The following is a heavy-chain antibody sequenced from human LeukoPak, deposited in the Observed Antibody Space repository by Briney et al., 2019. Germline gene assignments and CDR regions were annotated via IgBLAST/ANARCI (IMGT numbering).Heavy chain of an antibody. V-gene: IGHV4-59*01. J-gene: IGHJ6*02. CDR1: GGSIKNYY. Sequence: PSETLSLTCALSGGSIKNYYWSWIRQPLGKGLEWIGYVYYTGTTSYNPSLKSRVTISVETSKNQFTLTLNSVTAADTAVYHCARQSDPYYHYGLDFWGQGTTVIVSS. CDR3: ARQSDPYYHYGLDF. CDR2: VYYTGTT.